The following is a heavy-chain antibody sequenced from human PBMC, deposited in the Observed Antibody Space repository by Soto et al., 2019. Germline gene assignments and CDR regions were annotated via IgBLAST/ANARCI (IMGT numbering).Heavy chain of an antibody. CDR2: ISYGGSNK. CDR3: ARWVTMVRGRPYYYYGMDV. J-gene: IGHJ6*02. V-gene: IGHV3-30-3*01. CDR1: GFTFSSYA. D-gene: IGHD3-10*01. Sequence: GGSLRLSCAASGFTFSSYAMHWVRQAPGKGLEWVAVISYGGSNKYYEDAVKGRFTISRDNSKNTLYLQMNSLRAEDTAVYYCARWVTMVRGRPYYYYGMDVWGQGTTVTVSS.